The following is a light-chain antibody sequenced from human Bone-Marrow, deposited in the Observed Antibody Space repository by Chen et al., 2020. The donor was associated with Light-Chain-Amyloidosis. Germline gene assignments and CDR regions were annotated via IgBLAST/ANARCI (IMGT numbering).Light chain of an antibody. V-gene: IGLV1-47*01. CDR1: SATIGNNY. Sequence: QSVLTQPPSASGTPGPRVIISCSGSSATIGNNYVYWYQPLPGTSPKLLIYNNSQRPSGVPDRISCSKSGTSASLAISGLRSEDESDYYCAAWDDSLSIWVFGGGTKVTVL. CDR3: AAWDDSLSIWV. CDR2: NNS. J-gene: IGLJ3*02.